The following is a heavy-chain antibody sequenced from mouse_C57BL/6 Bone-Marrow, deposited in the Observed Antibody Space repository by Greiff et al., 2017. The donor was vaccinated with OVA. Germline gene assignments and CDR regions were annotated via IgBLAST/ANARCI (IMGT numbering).Heavy chain of an antibody. J-gene: IGHJ4*01. D-gene: IGHD2-10*02. CDR1: GYTFTDYY. CDR3: AREGVWSPLYYYAMDY. Sequence: VQLQQSGPELVKPGASVKISCKASGYTFTDYYINWVKQRPGQGLEWIGWIFPGSGSTYYNEKFKGKATLTVDKSSSTAYMLLSSLTSEDSAVYFCAREGVWSPLYYYAMDYWGQGTSVTVSS. CDR2: IFPGSGST. V-gene: IGHV1-75*01.